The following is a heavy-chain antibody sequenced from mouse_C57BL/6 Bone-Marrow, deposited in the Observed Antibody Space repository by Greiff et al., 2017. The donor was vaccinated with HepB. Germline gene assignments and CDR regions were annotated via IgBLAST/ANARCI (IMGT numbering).Heavy chain of an antibody. Sequence: EVKLVESGGGLVKPGGSLKLSCAASGFTFSSYAMSWVRQTPEKRLEWVATISDGGSYTYYPDNVKGRFTISRDNAKNNLYLQMSHLKSEDTAMYYCARAYYDYDVGFAYWGQGTLVTVSA. CDR1: GFTFSSYA. J-gene: IGHJ3*01. CDR2: ISDGGSYT. D-gene: IGHD2-4*01. V-gene: IGHV5-4*03. CDR3: ARAYYDYDVGFAY.